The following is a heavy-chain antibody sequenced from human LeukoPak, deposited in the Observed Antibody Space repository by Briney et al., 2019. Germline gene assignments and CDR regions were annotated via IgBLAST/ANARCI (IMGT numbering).Heavy chain of an antibody. Sequence: ASVRVPCKASGYTFTSYGISWVRQAPGQGLEWMGWISAYNGNTNYAQKLQGRVTMTTDTSTSTAYMEPRSLRSDDTAVYYCARDRWRGSSWYAKAFDIWGQGTMVTVSS. D-gene: IGHD6-13*01. V-gene: IGHV1-18*01. CDR2: ISAYNGNT. CDR3: ARDRWRGSSWYAKAFDI. CDR1: GYTFTSYG. J-gene: IGHJ3*02.